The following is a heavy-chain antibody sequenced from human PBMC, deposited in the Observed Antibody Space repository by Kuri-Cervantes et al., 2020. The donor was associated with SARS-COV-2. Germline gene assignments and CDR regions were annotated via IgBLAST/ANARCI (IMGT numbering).Heavy chain of an antibody. D-gene: IGHD3-22*01. J-gene: IGHJ4*02. Sequence: SETLSLTCTFSGVSFRGYYWSWIRQSPGKGLEWIGEINQSGSTNYNPSLKSRVTISPDTSKNQFSLKLSSVTAADTAVYYCARGATDISPVLVVMTGAAHYFDHWGRGTLVTVSS. CDR3: ARGATDISPVLVVMTGAAHYFDH. CDR2: INQSGST. CDR1: GVSFRGYY. V-gene: IGHV4-34*01.